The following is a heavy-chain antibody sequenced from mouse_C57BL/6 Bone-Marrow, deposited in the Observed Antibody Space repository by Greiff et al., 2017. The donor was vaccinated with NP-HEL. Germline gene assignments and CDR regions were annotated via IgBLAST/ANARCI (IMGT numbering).Heavy chain of an antibody. D-gene: IGHD2-14*01. CDR1: GFTFSDYG. Sequence: EVQLVESGGGLVQPGGSLKLSCAASGFTFSDYGMAWVRQAPRKGPEWVAFISNLAYSIYYADSVTGRFTISRENAKNNLYLEMSSLRSEDTAMYYCARGEDRWFAYWGQGTLVTVSA. CDR2: ISNLAYSI. V-gene: IGHV5-15*01. J-gene: IGHJ3*01. CDR3: ARGEDRWFAY.